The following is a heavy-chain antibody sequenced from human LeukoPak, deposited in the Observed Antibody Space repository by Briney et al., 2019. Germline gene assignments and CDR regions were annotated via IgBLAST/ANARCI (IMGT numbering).Heavy chain of an antibody. J-gene: IGHJ4*02. Sequence: PSETLSLTCAGYGGSFRDYYWTWIRQSPGKGLEWIGELNHSGSTTYNPSLKRRVTISVDASKNQFSLKVGSVTAADTAVYYCAREGSYFGSGSPPLEYWSRGTQVTVSS. CDR2: LNHSGST. V-gene: IGHV4-34*01. D-gene: IGHD3-10*01. CDR1: GGSFRDYY. CDR3: AREGSYFGSGSPPLEY.